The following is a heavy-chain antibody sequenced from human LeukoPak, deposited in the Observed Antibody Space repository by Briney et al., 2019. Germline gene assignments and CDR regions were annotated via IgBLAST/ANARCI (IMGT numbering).Heavy chain of an antibody. CDR3: PRDQKEWLRFAFAI. D-gene: IGHD5-12*01. CDR1: GGSFSGYY. Sequence: PSETLSLTCGVYGGSFSGYYWSWIRQPPGKGLEWIGEIKHSGRTNYNPSLKSPVTISVDTSKNQFSLKLRSGTAAAPAVYYGPRDQKEWLRFAFAIWGQGTMVTVSS. CDR2: IKHSGRT. J-gene: IGHJ3*02. V-gene: IGHV4-34*01.